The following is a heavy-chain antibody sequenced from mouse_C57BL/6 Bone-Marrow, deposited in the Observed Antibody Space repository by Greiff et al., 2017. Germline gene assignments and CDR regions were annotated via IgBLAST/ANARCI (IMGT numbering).Heavy chain of an antibody. CDR1: GYTFTDYY. D-gene: IGHD2-5*01. CDR3: ARSSYYSNYLYAMDY. V-gene: IGHV1-26*01. Sequence: VQLQQSGPELVKPGASVKISCKASGYTFTDYYMNWVKQSHGKSLEWIGDINPNNGGTSYNQKFKGKATLTVDKSSSTAYMELRSLTSEDSAVYYCARSSYYSNYLYAMDYWGQGTSVTVSS. J-gene: IGHJ4*01. CDR2: INPNNGGT.